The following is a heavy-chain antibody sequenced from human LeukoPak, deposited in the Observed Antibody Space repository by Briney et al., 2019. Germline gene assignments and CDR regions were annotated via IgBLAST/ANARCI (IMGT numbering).Heavy chain of an antibody. CDR3: ARELVVVAAAQDQIHYYYYGMDV. J-gene: IGHJ6*02. D-gene: IGHD2-15*01. CDR1: GFSFSSYG. CDR2: ISYDGSNK. Sequence: PGGSLRLSCAASGFSFSSYGMHWVRQAPGKGLEWVAVISYDGSNKYYADSVKGRFTISRDNSKHTLYLQMNSLRAEDTAVYYCARELVVVAAAQDQIHYYYYGMDVRGQGTTVTVSS. V-gene: IGHV3-30*03.